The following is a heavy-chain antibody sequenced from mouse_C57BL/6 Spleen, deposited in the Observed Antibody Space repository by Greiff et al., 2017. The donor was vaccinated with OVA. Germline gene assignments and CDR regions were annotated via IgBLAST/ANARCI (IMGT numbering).Heavy chain of an antibody. CDR3: ASYIGMVDGLYYVDY. D-gene: IGHD2-3*01. CDR2: ISYSGST. Sequence: EVKLMESGPGLAKPSQSLSLTCSVTGYSITSDYWNWLRKFPGNNLEYMGYISYSGSTYYNPSLKSRISITRDTSKNQYYLQLNSVTTEDTATYYVASYIGMVDGLYYVDYWGQGTTLTVSS. J-gene: IGHJ2*01. V-gene: IGHV3-8*01. CDR1: GYSITSDY.